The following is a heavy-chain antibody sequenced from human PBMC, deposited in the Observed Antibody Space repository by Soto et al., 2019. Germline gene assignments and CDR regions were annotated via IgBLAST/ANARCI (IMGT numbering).Heavy chain of an antibody. J-gene: IGHJ6*02. CDR1: GGSVSSGSYY. CDR2: IYYSGST. V-gene: IGHV4-61*01. CDR3: ARDLGGDYRYYYGMDV. D-gene: IGHD4-17*01. Sequence: QVQLQESGPGLVKPSETLSLTCTVSGGSVSSGSYYWSWIRQPPGKGLEWIGYIYYSGSTNYNPSLKSRVTIPVDTSKNQFSLKLSSVTAADTAVYYCARDLGGDYRYYYGMDVWGQGTTVTVSS.